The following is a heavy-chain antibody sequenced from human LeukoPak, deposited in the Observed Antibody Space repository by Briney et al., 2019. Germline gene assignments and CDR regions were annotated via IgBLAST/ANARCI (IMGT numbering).Heavy chain of an antibody. Sequence: SETLSLTCSVTGGSISSSNYYWGWIRQSPGKGLEWIGSIYYSGSTYYNPSLKSRVTISVDTSKNQFSLKLSSVTAADTAVYYCARATRFSSYYYYMDVWGKGTTVTISS. V-gene: IGHV4-39*07. CDR2: IYYSGST. J-gene: IGHJ6*03. CDR1: GGSISSSNYY. CDR3: ARATRFSSYYYYMDV.